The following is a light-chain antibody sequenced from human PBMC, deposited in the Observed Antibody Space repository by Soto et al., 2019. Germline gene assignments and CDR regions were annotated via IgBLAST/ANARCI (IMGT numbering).Light chain of an antibody. CDR3: RHDYSYPRT. CDR1: QDIRND. Sequence: AIKMTQSPSSLSASVGDRVTITCRASQDIRNDLGWYQQKRGEAPQLLIYAASHLQSGVPSRFSGSGSGTDFTLTISSLQPEDFATYYCRHDYSYPRTFGRGTKMDIK. CDR2: AAS. J-gene: IGKJ1*01. V-gene: IGKV1-6*01.